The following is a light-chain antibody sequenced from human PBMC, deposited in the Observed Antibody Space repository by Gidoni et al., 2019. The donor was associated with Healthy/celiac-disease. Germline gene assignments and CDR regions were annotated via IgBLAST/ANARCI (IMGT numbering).Light chain of an antibody. CDR2: DAS. CDR3: QQYDNLPYT. J-gene: IGKJ2*01. Sequence: DIQMTQSPSSLSASVGDRVTITCQASQDISNYLNWDQQKPGKAPKLLIYDASNLETGVPSRFSGSGSGTDFTFTISSLQPEDIATYYCQQYDNLPYTFXXXTKLEIK. CDR1: QDISNY. V-gene: IGKV1-33*01.